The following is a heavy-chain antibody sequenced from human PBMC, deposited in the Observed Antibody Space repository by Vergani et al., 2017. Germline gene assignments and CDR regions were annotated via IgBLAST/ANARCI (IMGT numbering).Heavy chain of an antibody. Sequence: QVQLQESGPGVVKPSETLSLTCTASGGTISSSSYRWAWLRQPPGKELVWIGSIYYVGNADYNPSLESRVTMSVDTSKNQFSLNLISVAAADTAVYFCARQKGILQYLEDGFRYWLDPWGQGTLVTVSS. D-gene: IGHD2/OR15-2a*01. CDR2: IYYVGNA. CDR3: ARQKGILQYLEDGFRYWLDP. J-gene: IGHJ5*02. V-gene: IGHV4-39*01. CDR1: GGTISSSSYR.